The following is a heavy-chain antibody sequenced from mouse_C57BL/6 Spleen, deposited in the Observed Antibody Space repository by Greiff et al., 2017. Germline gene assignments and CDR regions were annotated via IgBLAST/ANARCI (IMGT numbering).Heavy chain of an antibody. CDR1: GYTFTNYW. D-gene: IGHD2-5*01. V-gene: IGHV1-63*01. CDR2: IYPGGGYT. Sequence: VQLQQSGAELVRPGTSVKMSCKASGYTFTNYWIGWAKQRPGHGLEWIGDIYPGGGYTNYNEKFKGKATLTVDKSSSTAYMQFSSLTAEDAAIYYCAGSGYSRDFDYWGQGTTLTVSS. CDR3: AGSGYSRDFDY. J-gene: IGHJ2*01.